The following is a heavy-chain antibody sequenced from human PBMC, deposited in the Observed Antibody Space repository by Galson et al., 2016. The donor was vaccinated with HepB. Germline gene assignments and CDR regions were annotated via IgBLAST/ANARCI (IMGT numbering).Heavy chain of an antibody. CDR3: ARFVTDGAAWRSFDY. J-gene: IGHJ4*02. D-gene: IGHD5-24*01. V-gene: IGHV5-51*01. CDR1: GYSFTSYW. CDR2: IYPGASDT. Sequence: QSGAAVKKPGESLTISCKGSGYSFTSYWIDWVRQMSGKGLEWMEVIYPGASDTRYSPSFKGQVTIPADKSINTAYLQWSSLKASDTAIYYCARFVTDGAAWRSFDYWGQGILVTVSS.